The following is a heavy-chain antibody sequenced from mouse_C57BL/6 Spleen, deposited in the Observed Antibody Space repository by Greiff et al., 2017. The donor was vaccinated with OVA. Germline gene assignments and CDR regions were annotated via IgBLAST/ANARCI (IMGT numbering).Heavy chain of an antibody. V-gene: IGHV1-50*01. CDR2: IDPSDSST. J-gene: IGHJ3*01. CDR1: GYTFTSYW. D-gene: IGHD1-1*01. Sequence: QVQLQQPGAELVKPGASVKLSCKASGYTFTSYWMQWVKQRPGQGLEWIGEIDPSDSSTNSNPKFQGKATLTLHTSSSKADMQLSSLTSEDAAVYYCVCVPGSSYEWFADWGQGTLVTVSA. CDR3: VCVPGSSYEWFAD.